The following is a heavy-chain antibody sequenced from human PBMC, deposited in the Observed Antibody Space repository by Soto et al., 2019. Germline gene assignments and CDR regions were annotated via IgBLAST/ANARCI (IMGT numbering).Heavy chain of an antibody. V-gene: IGHV4-31*03. CDR1: AYSITAGGYY. J-gene: IGHJ5*02. CDR2: FYSSGSV. Sequence: PSETLSLTCSVSAYSITAGGYYWSWIRHHPGNGLEWIGSFYSSGSVIYNPSLRSRLSISGDTTKNHFSMSMTSVTDADTAHYYCARRYRGGSGWFRRCGQGTLVT. CDR3: ARRYRGGSGWFRR. D-gene: IGHD6-19*01.